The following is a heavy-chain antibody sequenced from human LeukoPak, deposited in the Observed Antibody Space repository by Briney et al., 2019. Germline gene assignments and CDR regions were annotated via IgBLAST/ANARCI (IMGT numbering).Heavy chain of an antibody. V-gene: IGHV4-39*01. J-gene: IGHJ4*02. CDR3: ARGRGRSSSLAY. D-gene: IGHD6-13*01. CDR1: GGSISSSSYY. Sequence: SETLSLTCTVSGGSISSSSYYWGWIRQPPGKGLEWIGSIYYSGSTYYNPSLKSRVTISVDTSKNQFSLKLSSVTAADTAVYYCARGRGRSSSLAYWGQGTLVTVSS. CDR2: IYYSGST.